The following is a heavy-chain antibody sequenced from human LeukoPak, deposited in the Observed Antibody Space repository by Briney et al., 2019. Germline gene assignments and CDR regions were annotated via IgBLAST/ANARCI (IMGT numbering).Heavy chain of an antibody. CDR2: FYHGGST. J-gene: IGHJ6*03. CDR1: GYSISTGYY. Sequence: SETLSLTCTVSGYSISTGYYWDWIRQPPGKGLEWIGTFYHGGSTYYNPSLKSRVTISVDTSKSQFSLNLTSVTAADTAVYYCARNPAHSYYMDVWGKGTTVTVSS. CDR3: ARNPAHSYYMDV. V-gene: IGHV4-38-2*02.